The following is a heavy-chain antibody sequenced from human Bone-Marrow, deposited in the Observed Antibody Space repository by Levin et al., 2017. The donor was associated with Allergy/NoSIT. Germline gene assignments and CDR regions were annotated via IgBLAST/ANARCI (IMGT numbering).Heavy chain of an antibody. D-gene: IGHD3/OR15-3a*01. J-gene: IGHJ4*02. V-gene: IGHV4-34*01. CDR2: IHPSGST. CDR1: GGSFSGYY. Sequence: ESLKISCAVYGGSFSGYYWNWIRQPPGKGLEWIGEIHPSGSTNYNPSLTSRVTMSLDTSRNHFSLNLNSVTAADTAVYYCARGLDYAKTGYWGQGTLVTVSS. CDR3: ARGLDYAKTGY.